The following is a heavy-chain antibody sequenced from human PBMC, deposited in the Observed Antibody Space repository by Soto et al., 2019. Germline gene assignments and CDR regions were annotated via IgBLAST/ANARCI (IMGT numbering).Heavy chain of an antibody. D-gene: IGHD2-2*01. V-gene: IGHV4-59*01. CDR2: IYYNGRS. Sequence: PSETLSLTCTVSGGSISTYYWSWIRQPPGKGLEWIGYIYYNGRSHYRASLQSRLTISLETSKNQFSLNLTSVTAADTAIYYCATSNTTCPGCYSWGQGTLVTVSS. J-gene: IGHJ5*02. CDR3: ATSNTTCPGCYS. CDR1: GGSISTYY.